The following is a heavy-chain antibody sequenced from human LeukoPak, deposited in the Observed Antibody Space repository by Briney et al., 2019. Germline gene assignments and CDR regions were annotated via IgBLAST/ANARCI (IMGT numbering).Heavy chain of an antibody. D-gene: IGHD3-16*01. CDR2: INPNSGNT. Sequence: GASVQVSCKASEYTFTNYDINWVRQATGQGLEWMGWINPNSGNTGYTQKFQGRVTMTRSTSLSTAYMELTSLKSEDTAVYYCARSLGTYWGKDFLNRFDPWGQGTLVTVSS. CDR1: EYTFTNYD. CDR3: ARSLGTYWGKDFLNRFDP. J-gene: IGHJ5*02. V-gene: IGHV1-8*01.